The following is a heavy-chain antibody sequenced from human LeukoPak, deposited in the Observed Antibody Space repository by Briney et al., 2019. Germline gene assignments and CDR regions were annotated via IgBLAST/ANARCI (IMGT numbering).Heavy chain of an antibody. CDR3: ARWGVIFGVVKIGALSDI. CDR1: GGSILSTSFS. V-gene: IGHV4-39*07. CDR2: LSYTGSA. D-gene: IGHD3-3*01. J-gene: IGHJ3*02. Sequence: PSETLSLTCTVSGGSILSTSFSWGWIRQSPGKGLEWIGALSYTGSAYYNPSLQSRVTISVDRSKNQFSLKLSSVTAADTAVYYCARWGVIFGVVKIGALSDIWGQGTMVTVSS.